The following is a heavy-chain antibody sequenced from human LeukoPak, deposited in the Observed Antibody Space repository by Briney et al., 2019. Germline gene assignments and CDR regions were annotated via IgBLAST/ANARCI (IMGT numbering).Heavy chain of an antibody. CDR1: GYTFTSYY. D-gene: IGHD1-26*01. V-gene: IGHV1-46*01. J-gene: IGHJ6*02. CDR3: ARPKKTRDVSGSYPLYGMDV. CDR2: INPSGGST. Sequence: ASVKVSCTASGYTFTSYYMHWVRQAPGQGLEWMGIINPSGGSTSYAQKFQGRVTMTRDTSTSTVYMELSSLRSEDTAVYYCARPKKTRDVSGSYPLYGMDVWGQGTTVTVSS.